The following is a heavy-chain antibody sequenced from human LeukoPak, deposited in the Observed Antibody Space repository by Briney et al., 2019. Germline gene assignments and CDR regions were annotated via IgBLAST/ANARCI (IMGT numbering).Heavy chain of an antibody. D-gene: IGHD3-3*01. CDR3: ARDLMSRRKDYDFWSGTHYYYYYGMDV. V-gene: IGHV3-23*01. CDR2: ISGSGGST. Sequence: GGSLRLSCAASGFTFSSYAMSWVRQAPGKGLEWVSAISGSGGSTYYADSVKGRFTISRDNSKNTLYLQMNSLRAEDTAVYYCARDLMSRRKDYDFWSGTHYYYYYGMDVRGQGTTVTVSS. J-gene: IGHJ6*02. CDR1: GFTFSSYA.